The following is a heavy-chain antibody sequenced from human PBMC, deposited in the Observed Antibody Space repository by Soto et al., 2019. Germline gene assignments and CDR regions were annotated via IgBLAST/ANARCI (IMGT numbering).Heavy chain of an antibody. CDR1: GFTFSSYA. CDR2: ISGSGGST. J-gene: IGHJ6*02. CDR3: AKDLWYGDHNYYYYGMDV. V-gene: IGHV3-23*01. D-gene: IGHD4-17*01. Sequence: PGGSLRLSCAASGFTFSSYAMSWVRQAPGKGLEWVSAISGSGGSTYYADSVKGRFTISRDNSKNTLYLQMNSLRAEDTAVYYCAKDLWYGDHNYYYYGMDVWGQGTTVTVSS.